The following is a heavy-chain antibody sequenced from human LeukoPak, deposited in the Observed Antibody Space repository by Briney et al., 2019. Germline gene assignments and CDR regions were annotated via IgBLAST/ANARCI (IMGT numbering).Heavy chain of an antibody. CDR1: GGSISSYY. V-gene: IGHV4-59*01. CDR3: ARDREYYYDSSGPQHRSYWYFDL. CDR2: IYYSGST. J-gene: IGHJ2*01. Sequence: PSETLSLTCTISGGSISSYYWTWIRQPPGKGLEWIGGIYYSGSTYYNSSLKSRVTISVDTSKNQFSLKLSSVTAADTAVYYCARDREYYYDSSGPQHRSYWYFDLWGRGTLVTVSS. D-gene: IGHD3-22*01.